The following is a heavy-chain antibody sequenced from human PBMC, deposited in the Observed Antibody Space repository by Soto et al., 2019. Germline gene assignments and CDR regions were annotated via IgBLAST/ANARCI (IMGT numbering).Heavy chain of an antibody. J-gene: IGHJ4*02. CDR3: ARVPDY. CDR2: MYHSGST. Sequence: QLQLQEPGSGLVKPSQTLSLTCAVSGGSISSGGYSWSWIRQPPGKGLEWIGYMYHSGSTYYNPSLKXRXXXXXXXSXXXXSXXXXXXXXXXTAVYYCARVPDYWGQGILVTVSS. V-gene: IGHV4-30-2*01. CDR1: GGSISSGGYS. D-gene: IGHD3-10*01.